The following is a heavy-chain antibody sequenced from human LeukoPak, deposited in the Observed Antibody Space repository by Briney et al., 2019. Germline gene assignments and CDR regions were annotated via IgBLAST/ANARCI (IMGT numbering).Heavy chain of an antibody. V-gene: IGHV3-21*04. J-gene: IGHJ5*02. Sequence: GGSLRLSCAASGFSFSSFSMNWVRQAPGKGLEWVSSISSSSSYIYYADSVKGRFTISRDNSKNSLYLQMNSLRTEDTALYYCAKLGGTDILTGYYISWGQGTLVTVSS. CDR3: AKLGGTDILTGYYIS. CDR1: GFSFSSFS. CDR2: ISSSSSYI. D-gene: IGHD3-9*01.